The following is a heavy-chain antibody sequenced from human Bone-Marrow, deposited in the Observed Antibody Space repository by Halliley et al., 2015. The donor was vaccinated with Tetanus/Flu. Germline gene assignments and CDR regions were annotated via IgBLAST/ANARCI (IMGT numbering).Heavy chain of an antibody. CDR3: ARGLYNDNSTPKQIDAFDI. CDR1: GGSMSKYY. J-gene: IGHJ3*02. Sequence: TLSLTCTVSGGSMSKYYWTWIRQPPGKGLENIGYMYFSGRPNYNPSLKSRVAMSVDTSKNHFSLELTSVTAADTAVYFCARGLYNDNSTPKQIDAFDIWGQETMVTVSS. V-gene: IGHV4-4*08. CDR2: MYFSGRP. D-gene: IGHD1-1*01.